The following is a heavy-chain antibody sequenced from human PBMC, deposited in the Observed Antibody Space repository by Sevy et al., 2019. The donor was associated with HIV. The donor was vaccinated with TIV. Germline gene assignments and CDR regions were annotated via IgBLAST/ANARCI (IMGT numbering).Heavy chain of an antibody. CDR3: ARDLPITRLRSLGMGGFDY. CDR1: GFTFSSYA. Sequence: GGSLRLSCAASGFTFSSYAMHWVRQAPGKGLEWVAVISYDGSNKYYADSVKGRFTIARDNSKNTLYLQMNSLRAEDTAVYYCARDLPITRLRSLGMGGFDYWGQGTLVTVSS. V-gene: IGHV3-30-3*01. J-gene: IGHJ4*02. D-gene: IGHD3-16*01. CDR2: ISYDGSNK.